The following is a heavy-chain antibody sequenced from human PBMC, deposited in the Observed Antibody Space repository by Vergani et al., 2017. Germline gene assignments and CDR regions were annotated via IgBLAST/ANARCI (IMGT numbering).Heavy chain of an antibody. CDR2: IYYSGST. CDR1: GGSISSGGYY. CDR3: ARCSLVVPAADRDYYYYYMDV. V-gene: IGHV4-61*08. D-gene: IGHD2-2*01. Sequence: QVQLQQWGPGLVKPSQTLSLTCTVSGGSISSGGYYWSWIRQPPGKGLEWIGYIYYSGSTNYNPSPKSRVTISVDTSKNQFSLKLSSVTAADTAVYYCARCSLVVPAADRDYYYYYMDVWGKGTTVTVSS. J-gene: IGHJ6*03.